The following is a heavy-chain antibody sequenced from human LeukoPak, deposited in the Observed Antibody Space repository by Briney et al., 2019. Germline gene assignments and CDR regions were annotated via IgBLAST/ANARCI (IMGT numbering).Heavy chain of an antibody. D-gene: IGHD3-10*01. CDR1: GFTFSDYY. Sequence: GGSLRLSCAASGFTFSDYYMSWIRQAPGKGLEWVSYISSSSSYTNYADSVKGRFTISRDNAKNSLYLQMNSLRAEDTAVYYCARERGGFGELLGYFDYWGQGTLVTVSS. CDR3: ARERGGFGELLGYFDY. J-gene: IGHJ4*02. V-gene: IGHV3-11*06. CDR2: ISSSSSYT.